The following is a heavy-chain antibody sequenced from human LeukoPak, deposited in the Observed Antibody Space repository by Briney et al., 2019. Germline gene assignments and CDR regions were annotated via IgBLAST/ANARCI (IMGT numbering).Heavy chain of an antibody. CDR1: GFTFSSYA. CDR3: AKDTSPFMTTVNFDY. V-gene: IGHV3-23*01. CDR2: ISGSGGST. Sequence: GGSLRLSCAASGFTFSSYAMSWVRQAPGKGLELVSAISGSGGSTYYADSVKGRFTISRDNSKNTLYLQMNSLRAEDTAVYYCAKDTSPFMTTVNFDYWGQGTLVTVSS. J-gene: IGHJ4*02. D-gene: IGHD4-17*01.